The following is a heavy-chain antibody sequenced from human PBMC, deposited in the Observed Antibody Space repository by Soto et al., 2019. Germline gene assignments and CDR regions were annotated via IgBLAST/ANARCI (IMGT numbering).Heavy chain of an antibody. CDR1: GYTFTGYY. J-gene: IGHJ4*02. CDR3: GRDMMGYCSGGSCYSREFDY. CDR2: INPNSGGT. Sequence: ASVKVSCKASGYTFTGYYMHWVRQAPGQGLEWMGWINPNSGGTNYAQKFQGWVTMTRDTSISTAYMELSRLRSEDTAVYYCGRDMMGYCSGGSCYSREFDYWGQGTLVTVSS. V-gene: IGHV1-2*04. D-gene: IGHD2-15*01.